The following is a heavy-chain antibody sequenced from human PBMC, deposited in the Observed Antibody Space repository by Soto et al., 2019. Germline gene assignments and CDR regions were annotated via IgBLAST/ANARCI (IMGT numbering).Heavy chain of an antibody. J-gene: IGHJ6*02. Sequence: QVQLVQSGAEVKKPGASVKVSCKASGYTFTRSGISWVRQAPGQGLEWMGWISTYNGDTNYAQTFQGRVTMTTDTSTSTVYMELRSLRSDDAAVYYCAREGVASYCDCGMDGWGQGTPVTVSS. D-gene: IGHD5-12*01. CDR3: AREGVASYCDCGMDG. CDR2: ISTYNGDT. V-gene: IGHV1-18*01. CDR1: GYTFTRSG.